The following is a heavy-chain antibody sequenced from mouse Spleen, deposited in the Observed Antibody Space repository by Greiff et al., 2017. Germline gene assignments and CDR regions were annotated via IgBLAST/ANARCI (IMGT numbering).Heavy chain of an antibody. V-gene: IGHV5-9*02. CDR1: GFAFSSYD. D-gene: IGHD1-1*01. CDR2: ISSGGSYT. Sequence: EVKLMESGGGLVKPGGSLKLSCAASGFAFSSYDMSWVRQTPEKRLEWVATISSGGSYTYYPDSVKGRFTISRDNARNTLYLQMSSLRSEDTALYYCARMGYYYGSSYSYYAMDYWGQGTSVTVSS. J-gene: IGHJ4*01. CDR3: ARMGYYYGSSYSYYAMDY.